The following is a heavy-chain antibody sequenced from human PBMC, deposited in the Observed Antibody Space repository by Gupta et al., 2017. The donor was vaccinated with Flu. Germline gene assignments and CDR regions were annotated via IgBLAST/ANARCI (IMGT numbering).Heavy chain of an antibody. D-gene: IGHD3-3*01. V-gene: IGHV4-30-2*01. CDR3: ARGHARITIFGVVHGNSEFDY. Sequence: QLQLQESGSGLVKPSQTLSLTCAVSGGSISSGGYSWSWIRQPPGKGLEWIGYIYHSGSTYYNPSLKSRVTISVDRSKNQFSLKLSSVTAADTAVYYCARGHARITIFGVVHGNSEFDYWGQGTLVTVSS. CDR2: IYHSGST. J-gene: IGHJ4*02. CDR1: GGSISSGGYS.